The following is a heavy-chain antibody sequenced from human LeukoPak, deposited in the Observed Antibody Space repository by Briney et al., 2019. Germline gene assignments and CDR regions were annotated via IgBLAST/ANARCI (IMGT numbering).Heavy chain of an antibody. Sequence: PGGSLRLSCAASGFTFDDYAMLWVRQAPGKGLEWVSGISWNSGSIGYADSVKGRFTISRDNAKSTLYLQMGSLGTEDMAVYYCARGGRDTEYFQHWGQGTLVTVSS. CDR3: ARGGRDTEYFQH. CDR2: ISWNSGSI. V-gene: IGHV3-9*03. J-gene: IGHJ1*01. CDR1: GFTFDDYA. D-gene: IGHD3-10*01.